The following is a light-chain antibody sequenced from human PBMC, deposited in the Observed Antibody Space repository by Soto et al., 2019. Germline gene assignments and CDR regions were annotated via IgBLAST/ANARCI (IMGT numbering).Light chain of an antibody. J-gene: IGLJ1*01. Sequence: QSVLTQPPSASGTPGQRVTISCSGSRSNIRSNYVYWYQQLPGTAPKLLIYRNNQRPSGVPDRFSGSKSGTSASLAISGLRSEDEGDYYCSSYRSGGTFVFGSGTKLTVL. CDR3: SSYRSGGTFV. CDR1: RSNIRSNY. CDR2: RNN. V-gene: IGLV1-47*01.